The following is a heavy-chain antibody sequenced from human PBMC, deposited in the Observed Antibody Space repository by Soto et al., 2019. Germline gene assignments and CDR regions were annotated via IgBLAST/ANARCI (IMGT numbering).Heavy chain of an antibody. CDR1: GVSVTNGDYY. J-gene: IGHJ5*02. CDR3: ARKRRGGYWFDP. V-gene: IGHV4-30-4*01. CDR2: IYYSETT. Sequence: SETLSLTCAVSGVSVTNGDYYLSWMRQSPGKGLEWIGNIYYSETTNYNPSLNSRLSISIDTSRNQFSLQLTSVTAEDTAIYYCARKRRGGYWFDPWGHETLVTVSX.